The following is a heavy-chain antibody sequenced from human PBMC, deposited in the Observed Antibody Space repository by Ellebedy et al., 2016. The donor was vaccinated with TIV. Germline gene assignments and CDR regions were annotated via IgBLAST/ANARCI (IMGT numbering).Heavy chain of an antibody. CDR1: GGSIRSHSFY. CDR3: ATKPESGGDY. CDR2: IHSSGTT. V-gene: IGHV4-39*01. Sequence: SETLSLTCTVSGGSIRSHSFYWRWIRQPPGKGLEYIGSIHSSGTTYYNPSLRNRVTISVDTCTNQFSLEMSSVTAADTAVYYCATKPESGGDYWGQGTLVSVSS. D-gene: IGHD1-1*01. J-gene: IGHJ4*02.